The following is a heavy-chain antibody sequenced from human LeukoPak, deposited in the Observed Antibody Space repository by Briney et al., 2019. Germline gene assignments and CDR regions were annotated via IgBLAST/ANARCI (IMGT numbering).Heavy chain of an antibody. CDR1: GGSFSGYY. CDR3: ARERASSSRKYFDY. J-gene: IGHJ4*02. CDR2: INHSGST. Sequence: SETLSLTCAVYGGSFSGYYWSWIRQPPGKGLEWIGEINHSGSTNYNPSLKSRVTISVDTSKNQFSLKLSSVTAADTAVYYCARERASSSRKYFDYWGQGTLVTVSS. D-gene: IGHD6-13*01. V-gene: IGHV4-34*01.